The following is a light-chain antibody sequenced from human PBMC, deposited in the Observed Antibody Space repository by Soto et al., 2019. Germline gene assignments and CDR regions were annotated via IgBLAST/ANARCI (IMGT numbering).Light chain of an antibody. V-gene: IGLV2-14*01. CDR3: SSYTSSSTV. J-gene: IGLJ3*02. Sequence: QAVVTQPASVSGSPGQSITISCTGTSSDDGGYNYVSWYQQHPGKAPKLMIYEVSNRPSGVSNRFSGSKSGNTASLTISGLQAEDEADYYCSSYTSSSTVFGGGTKLTVL. CDR2: EVS. CDR1: SSDDGGYNY.